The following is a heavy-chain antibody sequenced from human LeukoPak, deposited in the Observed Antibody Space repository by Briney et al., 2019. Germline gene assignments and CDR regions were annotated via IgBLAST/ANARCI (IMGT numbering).Heavy chain of an antibody. V-gene: IGHV3-23*01. J-gene: IGHJ4*02. D-gene: IGHD3-22*01. CDR3: ARDRYDSSGYSRFDY. Sequence: PGGSLRLSCAASGFTFSSYAMSWVRQAPGKGLEWVSAISGSGGSTYYADSVKGRFTISRDNSKNTLYLQMNSLRAEDTAVYYCARDRYDSSGYSRFDYWGQGTLVTVSS. CDR2: ISGSGGST. CDR1: GFTFSSYA.